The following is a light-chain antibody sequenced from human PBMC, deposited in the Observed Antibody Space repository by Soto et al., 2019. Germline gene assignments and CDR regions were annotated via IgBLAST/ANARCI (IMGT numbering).Light chain of an antibody. Sequence: DIVMTQSPLSLPVTPGEPASISCRSSQSLLHSNGNTYLDWYLQKPGLSPQLLIYLGSHRASGVPDRFSGSGSGTDFTLKISRVEAEDVGVYYCMQALQIPSFGGGTKVEIK. CDR1: QSLLHSNGNTY. V-gene: IGKV2-28*01. CDR2: LGS. J-gene: IGKJ4*01. CDR3: MQALQIPS.